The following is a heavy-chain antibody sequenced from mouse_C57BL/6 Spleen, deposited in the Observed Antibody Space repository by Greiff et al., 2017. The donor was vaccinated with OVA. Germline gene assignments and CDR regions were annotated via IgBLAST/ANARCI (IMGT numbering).Heavy chain of an antibody. CDR2: ISGGGGNT. V-gene: IGHV5-9*01. J-gene: IGHJ2*01. Sequence: EVKVVESGGGLVKPGGSLKLSCAASGFTFSSYTMSWVRQTPEKRLEWVATISGGGGNTYYPDSVKGRFTISRDNAKNTLYLQMSSLRSEDTALYYCARQKRYDGYYGFDYWGQGTTLTVSS. CDR3: ARQKRYDGYYGFDY. CDR1: GFTFSSYT. D-gene: IGHD2-3*01.